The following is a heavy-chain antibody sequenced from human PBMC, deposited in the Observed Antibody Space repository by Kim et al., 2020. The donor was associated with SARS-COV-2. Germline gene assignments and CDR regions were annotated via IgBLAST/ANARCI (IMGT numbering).Heavy chain of an antibody. J-gene: IGHJ5*02. Sequence: SQKVKGRVTITRDTSASTAYMELSSLRSEDTAVYYCARVGDSSGHNWFDPWGQGTLVTVSS. CDR3: ARVGDSSGHNWFDP. D-gene: IGHD3-22*01. V-gene: IGHV1-3*01.